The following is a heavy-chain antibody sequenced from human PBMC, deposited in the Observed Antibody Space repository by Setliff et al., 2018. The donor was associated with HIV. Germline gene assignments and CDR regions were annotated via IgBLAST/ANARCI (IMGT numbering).Heavy chain of an antibody. CDR3: ARVGGFFGEARPPPDY. Sequence: SETLSLTCTVSGGSISSGRYYWSWIRQPAGKGLEWIGHIYTGGSPNYNPSLMSRVTISIDTPKDQLSLKLNSVTAADTAVYYCARVGGFFGEARPPPDYWGQGALVTVSS. CDR2: IYTGGSP. D-gene: IGHD3-10*01. J-gene: IGHJ4*02. CDR1: GGSISSGRYY. V-gene: IGHV4-61*09.